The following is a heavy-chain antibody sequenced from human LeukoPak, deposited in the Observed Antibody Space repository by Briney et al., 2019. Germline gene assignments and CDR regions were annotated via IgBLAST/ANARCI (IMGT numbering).Heavy chain of an antibody. D-gene: IGHD1-26*01. J-gene: IGHJ4*02. CDR2: ISSSGSYI. CDR1: GFTFSSYT. V-gene: IGHV3-21*01. Sequence: GGSLRLSCAVSGFTFSSYTMNWVRQTPGKGLEWVSSISSSGSYIYYADSVKGRFTISRDNSRNTLYLQMNSLRAEDTAVYYCARGAHSGSDQSDHHFDYWGQGTLVTVSS. CDR3: ARGAHSGSDQSDHHFDY.